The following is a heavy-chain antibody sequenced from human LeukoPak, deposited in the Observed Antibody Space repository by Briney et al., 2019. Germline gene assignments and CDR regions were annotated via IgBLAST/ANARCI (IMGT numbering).Heavy chain of an antibody. Sequence: WASVKVPCKASGYTFSSYGIAWVRQAPGQGLEWMGWISTYNGDTNYAQNLQGRVTMTTDTSTSTAYMELRSLRSDDTAVYYCARLPLAAHNWFDTWGQGTLVTVSS. CDR1: GYTFSSYG. V-gene: IGHV1-18*01. J-gene: IGHJ5*02. CDR2: ISTYNGDT. D-gene: IGHD2-2*01. CDR3: ARLPLAAHNWFDT.